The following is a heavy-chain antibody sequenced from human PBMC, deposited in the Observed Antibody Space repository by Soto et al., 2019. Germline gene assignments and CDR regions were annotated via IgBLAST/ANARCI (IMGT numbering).Heavy chain of an antibody. CDR3: ARASGDYVFWFDP. D-gene: IGHD4-17*01. CDR2: INPSGGST. Sequence: QVQLVQSGAEVKKPGASVKVSCKASGYTFTSYYMHWVRQAPGQGLEWMGIINPSGGSTSYAQKFEGRGTMTRDTSTSTVYMERSSLRSEDTAVYYCARASGDYVFWFDPWGQGTLVTVSS. V-gene: IGHV1-46*01. J-gene: IGHJ5*02. CDR1: GYTFTSYY.